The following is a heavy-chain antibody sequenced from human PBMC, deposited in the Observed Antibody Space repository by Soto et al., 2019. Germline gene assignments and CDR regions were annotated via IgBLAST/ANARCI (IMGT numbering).Heavy chain of an antibody. D-gene: IGHD3-22*01. V-gene: IGHV1-24*01. CDR3: ETDGDDRRGAYGLNAGVI. Sequence: SVQVSCKGSGYTLTELSMHWVRQAPGKGLEWMGGFDPEDGETIYAQKFQGRVTMTEDTSTDTAYMELSSLRYGDTAVYYCETDGDDRRGAYGLNAGVIWG. CDR1: GYTLTELS. J-gene: IGHJ3*02. CDR2: FDPEDGET.